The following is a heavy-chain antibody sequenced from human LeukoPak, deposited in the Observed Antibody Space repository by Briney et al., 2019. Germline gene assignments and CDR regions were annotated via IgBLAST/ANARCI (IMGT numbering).Heavy chain of an antibody. D-gene: IGHD5-18*01. CDR1: GGTFSSYA. CDR3: ARDSADMVTDY. CDR2: IIPILGIA. V-gene: IGHV1-69*04. Sequence: SVKVSCKASGGTFSSYAISWVRQAPGQGLEWMGRIIPILGIANYSQKFQGRVTITADKSTSTAYMELSSLRSEDTAVYYCARDSADMVTDYWGQGTLVTVSS. J-gene: IGHJ4*02.